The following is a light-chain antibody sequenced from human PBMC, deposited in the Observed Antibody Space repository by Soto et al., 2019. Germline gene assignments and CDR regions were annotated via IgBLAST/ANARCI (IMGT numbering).Light chain of an antibody. V-gene: IGKV3-11*01. Sequence: EIVLTQSPATLSLSPGERATLSCRASQSVSSYLAWYQQKPGKAPRLLIYDASNRATGFPARFSGSGSGTDFTLTISSREPEDCAVYYWQQRSNWGHTFGVGTKVEIK. CDR1: QSVSSY. CDR3: QQRSNWGHT. CDR2: DAS. J-gene: IGKJ4*01.